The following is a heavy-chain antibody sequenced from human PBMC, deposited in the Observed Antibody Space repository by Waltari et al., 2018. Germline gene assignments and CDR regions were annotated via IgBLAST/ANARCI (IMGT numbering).Heavy chain of an antibody. D-gene: IGHD3-16*02. V-gene: IGHV4-39*01. CDR1: GGSISPTSYY. J-gene: IGHJ4*02. Sequence: QLHLHESGPGLVRPSETLSLSCTFSGGSISPTSYYWGWVRQPPGKGLEGIGARYFRGGTYYKASLKSRGTMSVDTSKNQCSLNRTSVTAADTALYFCARHSPRYGGLPMGDFSLFLDYWGQGTLVTVSS. CDR2: RYFRGGT. CDR3: ARHSPRYGGLPMGDFSLFLDY.